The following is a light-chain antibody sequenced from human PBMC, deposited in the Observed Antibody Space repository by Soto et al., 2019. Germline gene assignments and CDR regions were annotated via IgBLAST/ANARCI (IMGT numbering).Light chain of an antibody. CDR2: AAS. Sequence: DIQMTQSPSSLSASVGDRVTITCRASQGISNFLAWYQHKPGKVPKLLIYAASTLQSGVPSRFSGSGSGTDFTLTISSLQPEDVAAYYCQNYKSAPATFGPGTKLDIK. CDR3: QNYKSAPAT. J-gene: IGKJ3*01. V-gene: IGKV1-27*01. CDR1: QGISNF.